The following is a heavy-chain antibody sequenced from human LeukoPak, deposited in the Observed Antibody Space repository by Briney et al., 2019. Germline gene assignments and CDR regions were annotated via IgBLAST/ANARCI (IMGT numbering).Heavy chain of an antibody. CDR3: ARSFSLEWLLL. CDR1: GGTFSIYA. D-gene: IGHD3-3*01. V-gene: IGHV1-69*05. Sequence: SVKLSCKASGGTFSIYAISWVRQAPGQGLELMGGIIPIFGTANYAQKFQGRVTITTDESTSTAYMELSSLRSEDTTVYYCARSFSLEWLLLWGQGTLVTVSS. CDR2: IIPIFGTA. J-gene: IGHJ4*02.